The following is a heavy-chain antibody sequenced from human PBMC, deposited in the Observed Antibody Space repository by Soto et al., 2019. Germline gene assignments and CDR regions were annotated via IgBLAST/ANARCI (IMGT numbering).Heavy chain of an antibody. CDR1: GDSISNLDYF. V-gene: IGHV4-30-4*01. J-gene: IGHJ5*01. CDR2: IYKSATT. CDR3: ARGRYCLTGRCFPNWFDS. D-gene: IGHD7-27*01. Sequence: SETLSLTCSVSGDSISNLDYFWAWIRQPPGQALEYIGYIYKSATTYYNPSFESRVAISVDTSKSQFSLNVASVTAADAAVYFCARGRYCLTGRCFPNWFDSWGQGALVTVSS.